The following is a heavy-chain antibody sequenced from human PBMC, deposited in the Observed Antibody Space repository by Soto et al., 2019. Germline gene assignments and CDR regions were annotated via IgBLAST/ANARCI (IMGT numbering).Heavy chain of an antibody. CDR2: IYYSGST. CDR3: ASAITMIAFDP. CDR1: GDSLTSSNYY. J-gene: IGHJ5*02. V-gene: IGHV4-39*07. D-gene: IGHD3-22*01. Sequence: QTLSLTCTLSGDSLTSSNYYWAWIRQSPGKGLEWVGSIYYSGSTYYNPSLKSRVTISVDRSKNQFSLKLSSVTAADTAVYYCASAITMIAFDPWGQGTLVTVS.